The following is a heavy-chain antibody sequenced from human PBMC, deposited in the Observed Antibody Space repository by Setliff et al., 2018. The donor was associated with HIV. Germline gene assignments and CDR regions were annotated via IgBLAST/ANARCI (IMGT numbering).Heavy chain of an antibody. Sequence: ASETLSLTCTVSGGSISSYYWSWIRQHPGKGLEWIGYSYTSGSTNYNPSLKSRDTISVDTSKNQFSLKLSSVTAADTAVYYCAGCSGGSCHFDAFDIWGQGTMVTVSS. D-gene: IGHD2-15*01. J-gene: IGHJ3*02. CDR2: SYTSGST. CDR3: AGCSGGSCHFDAFDI. CDR1: GGSISSYY. V-gene: IGHV4-4*09.